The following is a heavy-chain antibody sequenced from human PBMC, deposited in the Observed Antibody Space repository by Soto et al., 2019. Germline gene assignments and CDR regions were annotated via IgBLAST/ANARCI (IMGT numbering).Heavy chain of an antibody. CDR1: GYTFTSYY. CDR3: ARDKVWGGFDI. J-gene: IGHJ3*02. CDR2: INPSGGST. Sequence: GASVKVSCKASGYTFTSYYMHWVRQAPGQGLEWMGIINPSGGSTSYAQKFQGRVTMTRDTSTSTAYMELRSLRSDGTAVYYCARDKVWGGFDIWGQGTMVTVSS. D-gene: IGHD3-16*01. V-gene: IGHV1-46*01.